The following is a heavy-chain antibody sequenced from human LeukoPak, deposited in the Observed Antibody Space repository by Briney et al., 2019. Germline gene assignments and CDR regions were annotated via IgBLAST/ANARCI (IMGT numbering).Heavy chain of an antibody. CDR2: MYYSERT. CDR1: GGSISSTNYY. V-gene: IGHV4-39*01. Sequence: SESLSLTCTVSGGSISSTNYYWGWIRQPPGKGREWFGSMYYSERTYYNSSLKSRVTISADTPKNHFNLRLRSVTAAETAVYYCARQDGIMISGGGTPGNHWDYWGQGTLVTVSS. CDR3: ARQDGIMISGGGTPGNHWDY. J-gene: IGHJ4*02. D-gene: IGHD3/OR15-3a*01.